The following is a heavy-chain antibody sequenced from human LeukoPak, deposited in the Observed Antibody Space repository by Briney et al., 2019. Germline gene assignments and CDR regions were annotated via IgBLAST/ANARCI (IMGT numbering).Heavy chain of an antibody. CDR3: ARDKDYYDSSGYHYYYGMDV. CDR2: IWYDGSYK. V-gene: IGHV3-33*01. D-gene: IGHD3-22*01. Sequence: GRSLRLSCAASGLTFSDYGMHWVRQAPGKGLEWVALIWYDGSYKYYADSVKGRFTISRDNSKNTLYLQTNSLRAEDTAVYYCARDKDYYDSSGYHYYYGMDVWGQGTTVTVSS. J-gene: IGHJ6*02. CDR1: GLTFSDYG.